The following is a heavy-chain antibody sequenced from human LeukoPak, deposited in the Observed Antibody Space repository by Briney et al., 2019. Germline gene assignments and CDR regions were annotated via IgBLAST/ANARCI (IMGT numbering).Heavy chain of an antibody. CDR3: ARDIYSSGWSSYYYYYGMDV. V-gene: IGHV3-48*01. CDR2: ISSSSSTI. CDR1: GFTFSSYS. Sequence: PGGSLRLSCAASGFTFSSYSMNWVRQAPGKGLEWVSYISSSSSTIYYADSVKGRFTISRDNAKNSLYLQMNSLRAEDTAVYYCARDIYSSGWSSYYYYYGMDVWGQGTTVTVSS. J-gene: IGHJ6*02. D-gene: IGHD6-19*01.